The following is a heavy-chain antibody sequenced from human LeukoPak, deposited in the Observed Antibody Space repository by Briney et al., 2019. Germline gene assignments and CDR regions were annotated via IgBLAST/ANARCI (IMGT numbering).Heavy chain of an antibody. CDR2: ISSSSSTK. V-gene: IGHV3-48*01. CDR3: AKGRWGLTINNFDL. J-gene: IGHJ3*01. D-gene: IGHD7-27*01. Sequence: GGSLRLSCAGSGFTFSSYNMNWVRQAPGKGLEWVSYISSSSSTKYYADSVKGRFTISRDNAKNTLYLQMNSLGGEDTALYYCAKGRWGLTINNFDLWGQGTMVTVSS. CDR1: GFTFSSYN.